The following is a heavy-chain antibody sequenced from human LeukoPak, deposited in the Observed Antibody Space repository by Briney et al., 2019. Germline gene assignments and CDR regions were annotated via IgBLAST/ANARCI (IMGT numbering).Heavy chain of an antibody. D-gene: IGHD3-9*01. Sequence: SETLSLTCTVSGGSISSYYWSWIRQPPGKGLEWIGYTYYSGSTNYNPSLKSRVTISVDTSKNQFSLKLSSVTAADTAVYYCARHNYDILTGYHPNWFDPWGQGTLVTVSS. CDR3: ARHNYDILTGYHPNWFDP. CDR2: TYYSGST. V-gene: IGHV4-59*08. CDR1: GGSISSYY. J-gene: IGHJ5*02.